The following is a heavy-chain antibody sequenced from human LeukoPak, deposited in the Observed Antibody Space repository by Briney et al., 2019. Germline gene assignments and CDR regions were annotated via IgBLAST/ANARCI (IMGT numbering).Heavy chain of an antibody. V-gene: IGHV4-59*12. CDR3: ARGVQQWLVHWFDP. CDR2: IYYSGST. Sequence: SETLSLTCTVSGGSISSYYWSWIRQPPGKGLEWIGYIYYSGSTNYNPSLKSRVTISVDTSKNQFSLKLSSVTAADTAVYYCARGVQQWLVHWFDPWGQGTLVTVSS. J-gene: IGHJ5*02. D-gene: IGHD6-19*01. CDR1: GGSISSYY.